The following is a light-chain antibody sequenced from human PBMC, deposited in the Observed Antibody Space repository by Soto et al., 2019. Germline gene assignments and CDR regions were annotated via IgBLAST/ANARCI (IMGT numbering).Light chain of an antibody. J-gene: IGKJ2*01. CDR2: FGS. CDR1: QDIDNL. V-gene: IGKV1-12*01. Sequence: DIQMTQSPSSVSASVGDRVSLTCRASQDIDNLLAWYQQKPGKAPKLLIYFGSNLQTGVPSRFSGSGSGTDFTLTISSLQPEDLATYYCQLADSFPLPFGRGTRVEIK. CDR3: QLADSFPLP.